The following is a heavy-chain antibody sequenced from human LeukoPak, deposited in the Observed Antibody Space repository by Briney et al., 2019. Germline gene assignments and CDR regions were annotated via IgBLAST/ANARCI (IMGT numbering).Heavy chain of an antibody. CDR1: GLTFSSYA. V-gene: IGHV3-23*01. CDR3: AKKREIAVAADFDY. Sequence: GGSLGLSCAASGLTFSSYAMSWVRRAPGKGLEWVSAISGSGGSTYYADSVRGRFTISRDNSKNTLYLQMNSLRAEDTAVYYCAKKREIAVAADFDYWGQGTLVTVSS. CDR2: ISGSGGST. J-gene: IGHJ4*02. D-gene: IGHD6-19*01.